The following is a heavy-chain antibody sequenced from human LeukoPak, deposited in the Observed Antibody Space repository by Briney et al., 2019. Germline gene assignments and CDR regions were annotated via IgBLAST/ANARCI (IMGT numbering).Heavy chain of an antibody. V-gene: IGHV1-8*02. CDR2: MNPNSGNT. D-gene: IGHD3-10*01. Sequence: ASVTVSCKASGYSFSTYGITWVRQAPGQGLEWMGWMNPNSGNTGYAQKFQGRVTMTRNTSISTAYMELSSLKSEDTAVYYCARGSFFYGSGSYYDFDYWGQGTLVTVSS. CDR3: ARGSFFYGSGSYYDFDY. J-gene: IGHJ4*02. CDR1: GYSFSTYG.